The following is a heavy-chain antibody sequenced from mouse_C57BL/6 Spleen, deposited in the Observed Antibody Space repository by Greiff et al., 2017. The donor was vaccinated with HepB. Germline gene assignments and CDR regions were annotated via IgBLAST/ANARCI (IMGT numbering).Heavy chain of an antibody. Sequence: DVMLVESGGGLVKPGGSLKLSCAASGFTFSDYGMHWVRQAPEKGLEWVAYISSGSSTIYYADTVKGRFTISRDNAKNTLFLQMTSLRSEDTAMYYCARVITTVGGYFDVWGTGTTVTVSS. CDR2: ISSGSSTI. D-gene: IGHD1-1*01. J-gene: IGHJ1*03. CDR3: ARVITTVGGYFDV. V-gene: IGHV5-17*01. CDR1: GFTFSDYG.